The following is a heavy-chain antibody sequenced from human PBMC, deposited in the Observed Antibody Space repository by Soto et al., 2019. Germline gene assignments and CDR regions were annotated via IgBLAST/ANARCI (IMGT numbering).Heavy chain of an antibody. CDR3: AGSPYSGSYVAYFGY. V-gene: IGHV3-30*03. CDR1: GFTFSSYG. CDR2: ISYDGSNK. J-gene: IGHJ4*02. Sequence: QVQLVESGGGVVQPGRSLRLSCAASGFTFSSYGMDWVRQAPGKGLEWVAVISYDGSNKYYAVSVKGRFTISSDNSKNTLYLQMNGLSAEATAVYYCAGSPYSGSYVAYFGYWGQGTLVTVSS. D-gene: IGHD1-26*01.